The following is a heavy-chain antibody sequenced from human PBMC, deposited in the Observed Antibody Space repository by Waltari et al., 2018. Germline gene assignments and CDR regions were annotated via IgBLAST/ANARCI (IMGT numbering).Heavy chain of an antibody. V-gene: IGHV3-23*01. J-gene: IGHJ4*02. Sequence: EVQLLASGGGLVQPGGSLILSCAASGFTVTSDAMSWVRQAPGKGLEWFAAISGSGGSTYYADSVKGRFTISRDNSKNTLYLQMNSLRAEETAVYYCAKFIIDCWGQGTLVTVSS. CDR1: GFTVTSDA. CDR2: ISGSGGST. D-gene: IGHD3-10*01. CDR3: AKFIIDC.